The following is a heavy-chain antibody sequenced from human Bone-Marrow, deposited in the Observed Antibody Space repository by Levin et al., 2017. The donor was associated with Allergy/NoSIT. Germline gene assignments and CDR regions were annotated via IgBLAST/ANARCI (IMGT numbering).Heavy chain of an antibody. CDR2: ITWDGGSR. V-gene: IGHV3-43*01. CDR1: GFTFDDYS. CDR3: VKDSGGSFQLWSWFDS. Sequence: GESLKISCAASGFTFDDYSMHWVRQTPGTGLEWVSLITWDGGSRDYTDSVKGRFTISRDNSKNSLYLQLNSLRIEDTALYYCVKDSGGSFQLWSWFDSWGQGTLVTVSS. D-gene: IGHD3-3*01. J-gene: IGHJ5*01.